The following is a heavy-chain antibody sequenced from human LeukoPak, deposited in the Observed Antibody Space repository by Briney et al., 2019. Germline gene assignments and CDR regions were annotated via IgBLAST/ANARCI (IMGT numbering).Heavy chain of an antibody. V-gene: IGHV4-59*08. CDR1: GGSISSYY. J-gene: IGHJ4*02. Sequence: KASETLSLTCTVSGGSISSYYWSWIRQPPGKGLEWIGYIYYSGSTNYNPSLKSRVTISVDTSKNQFSLKLGSVTAADTAVYYCARAPVVGPSYFDYWGQGTLVTVSS. D-gene: IGHD4-23*01. CDR2: IYYSGST. CDR3: ARAPVVGPSYFDY.